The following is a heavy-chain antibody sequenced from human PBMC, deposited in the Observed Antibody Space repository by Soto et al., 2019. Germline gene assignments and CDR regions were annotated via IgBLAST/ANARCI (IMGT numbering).Heavy chain of an antibody. CDR3: ARGGNGTTRGVDY. CDR1: GGSFSGYY. V-gene: IGHV4-34*01. J-gene: IGHJ4*02. Sequence: SETLSLTCAVYGGSFSGYYWSWIRQPPGKGLEWIGEINHSGSTNYNPSLKSRVTISVDTSKNRFSLKLSSVTAADTAVYYCARGGNGTTRGVDYWGQGTLVTVSS. D-gene: IGHD1-1*01. CDR2: INHSGST.